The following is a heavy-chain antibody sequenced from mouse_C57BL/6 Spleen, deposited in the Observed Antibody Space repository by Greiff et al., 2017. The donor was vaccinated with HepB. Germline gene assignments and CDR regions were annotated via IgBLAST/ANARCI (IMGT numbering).Heavy chain of an antibody. V-gene: IGHV1-64*01. CDR2: IHPNSGST. J-gene: IGHJ3*01. Sequence: VQLQQPGAELVKPGASVKLSCKASGYTFTSYWMHWVKQRPGQGLEWIGMIHPNSGSTNYNEKFKSKATLTVDKSSSTAYMQLSSLTSEDSAVYYCARERDYGSSYDPAWFAYWGQGTLVTVSA. D-gene: IGHD1-1*01. CDR1: GYTFTSYW. CDR3: ARERDYGSSYDPAWFAY.